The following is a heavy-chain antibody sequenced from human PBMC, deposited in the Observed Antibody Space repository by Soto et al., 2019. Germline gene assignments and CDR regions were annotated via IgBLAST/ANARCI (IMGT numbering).Heavy chain of an antibody. Sequence: GGSLRLSCAASGFTFSSYAMSWVRQAPGKGLEWVSAISGSGGSTYYADSVKGRFTISRDNSKNTLYLQMNSLRAEDTAVYYCAKNSRYQLLWHFDYWGQGTLGTVPQ. CDR2: ISGSGGST. CDR1: GFTFSSYA. J-gene: IGHJ4*02. D-gene: IGHD2-2*01. V-gene: IGHV3-23*01. CDR3: AKNSRYQLLWHFDY.